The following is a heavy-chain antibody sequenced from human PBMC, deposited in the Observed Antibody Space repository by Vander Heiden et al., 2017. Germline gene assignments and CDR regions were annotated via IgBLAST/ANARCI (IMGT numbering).Heavy chain of an antibody. D-gene: IGHD3-22*01. Sequence: EVQLVESGGGLVKPGGSLRVSCEGSGFTFNTAWMNGGRQAPGKGLEWVGRIKSKTDGETTDYAAPVKGRFTVSRDDSKNTLYLQMNSLKTEDTAVYYCTTDPNSSAYYYYYYGMHVWGQGTTVTVSS. CDR1: GFTFNTAW. CDR2: IKSKTDGETT. J-gene: IGHJ6*02. CDR3: TTDPNSSAYYYYYYGMHV. V-gene: IGHV3-15*07.